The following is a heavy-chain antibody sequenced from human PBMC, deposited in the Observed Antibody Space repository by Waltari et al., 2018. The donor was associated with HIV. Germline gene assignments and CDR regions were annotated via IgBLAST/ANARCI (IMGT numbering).Heavy chain of an antibody. CDR2: IRGGGET. Sequence: QLLESGGGLVEPGGSLRLSCAASGFIFTDFAMDWVRQAPGKRLECVSAIRGGGETFYADSVKGRFTISRENSKNTLYLQMNSLRADDAAVYYCVKDSGRAADVFDLWGQGTMVTVSS. CDR1: GFIFTDFA. D-gene: IGHD3-10*01. J-gene: IGHJ3*01. CDR3: VKDSGRAADVFDL. V-gene: IGHV3-23*01.